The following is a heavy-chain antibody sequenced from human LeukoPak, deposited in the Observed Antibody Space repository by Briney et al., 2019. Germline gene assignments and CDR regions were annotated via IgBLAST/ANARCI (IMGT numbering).Heavy chain of an antibody. Sequence: PGGSLRLSCVGSGFTFSSYAMSWVRQAPGKGLEWVSAISGSGGSTYYADSVKGRFTISRDKSKNTLYLQMNSLRAEDTAVYYCAKDKALWDYVWGSYRYNVFDYWGQGTLVTVSS. CDR3: AKDKALWDYVWGSYRYNVFDY. D-gene: IGHD3-16*02. J-gene: IGHJ4*02. V-gene: IGHV3-23*01. CDR1: GFTFSSYA. CDR2: ISGSGGST.